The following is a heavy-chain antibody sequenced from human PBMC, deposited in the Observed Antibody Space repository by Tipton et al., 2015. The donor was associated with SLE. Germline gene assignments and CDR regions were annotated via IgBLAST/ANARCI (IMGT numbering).Heavy chain of an antibody. CDR1: GGPIYSSNYY. V-gene: IGHV4-39*07. Sequence: TLSLTCTVSGGPIYSSNYYWGWIRQPPGQGLEWIGEINHSGSTNYNPSLKSRVTISVDTSKNQFSLKLRSVTAADTAVYYCAREPAASGWFDPWGQGALVTVSS. CDR3: AREPAASGWFDP. J-gene: IGHJ5*02. D-gene: IGHD2-2*01. CDR2: INHSGST.